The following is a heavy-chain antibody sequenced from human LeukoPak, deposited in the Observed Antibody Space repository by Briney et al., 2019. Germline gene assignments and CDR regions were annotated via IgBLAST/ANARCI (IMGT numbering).Heavy chain of an antibody. D-gene: IGHD3-10*01. CDR1: GGSISSNNYY. CDR2: IYYSGST. CDR3: ARGPGYYGSGSYPSVY. Sequence: TSETLSLTCTVSGGSISSNNYYWDWIRQPPGKGLEWIGNIYYSGSTYYNPSLKSRVTISVDTSKNQFSLRLSSVTAADTAVYYCARGPGYYGSGSYPSVYWGQGTLVTVSS. V-gene: IGHV4-39*07. J-gene: IGHJ4*02.